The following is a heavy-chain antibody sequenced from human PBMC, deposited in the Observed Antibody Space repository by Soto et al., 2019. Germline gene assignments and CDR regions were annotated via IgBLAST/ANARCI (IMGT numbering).Heavy chain of an antibody. CDR3: ARDRDRGVNYYYGMDV. CDR2: IIPIFGST. J-gene: IGHJ6*02. Sequence: QVQLVQSGAEVKKPGSSVKVSCKASGGTFSSYALSWVRQAPGQGLEWMGGIIPIFGSTNYAQKFQGRVTINADEFTSTAYMELSSLRSEDTAVYYCARDRDRGVNYYYGMDVWGQGTTVTVSS. CDR1: GGTFSSYA. V-gene: IGHV1-69*01. D-gene: IGHD3-3*01.